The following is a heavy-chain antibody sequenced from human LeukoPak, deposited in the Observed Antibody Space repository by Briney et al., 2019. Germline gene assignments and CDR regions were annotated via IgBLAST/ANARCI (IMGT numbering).Heavy chain of an antibody. Sequence: ASVKVSCKASGGTFSSYAISWVRQAPGQGLEWMGGIIPTFGTANYAQKFQGRVTMTRDMSTSTDYLELSSLRSEDTAVYYCARDNSVGDYAWWFDPWGQGTLVTVSS. V-gene: IGHV1-69*05. D-gene: IGHD1-26*01. CDR2: IIPTFGTA. CDR1: GGTFSSYA. J-gene: IGHJ5*02. CDR3: ARDNSVGDYAWWFDP.